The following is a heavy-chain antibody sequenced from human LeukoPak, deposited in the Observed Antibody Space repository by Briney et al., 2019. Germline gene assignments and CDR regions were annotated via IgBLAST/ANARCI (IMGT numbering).Heavy chain of an antibody. D-gene: IGHD2-2*01. CDR2: INPNSGGT. Sequence: GASVKVSCKASGYTFTGYYMHWVRQAPGQGLEWMGRINPNSGGTNYAQKFQGRVTMTSDTSISTAYMELSRPRSDDTAVYYCAREGPLLDCSSTSCLIYPPYYYYYMDVWGKGTTVTVSS. CDR3: AREGPLLDCSSTSCLIYPPYYYYYMDV. V-gene: IGHV1-2*06. J-gene: IGHJ6*03. CDR1: GYTFTGYY.